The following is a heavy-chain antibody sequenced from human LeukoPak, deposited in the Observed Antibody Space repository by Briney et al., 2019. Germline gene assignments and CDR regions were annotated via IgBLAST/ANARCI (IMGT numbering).Heavy chain of an antibody. Sequence: SETLSLTCTVSGGSVSSGNYSWSWIGQPPGNGLEWIGYIYYSGSTNYNPSLKSRVTISVDTSKNQFSLKLSSVTAADTAVYYCVRTLGYYDSSGYYRYYFDYWGQGTLVSVSS. J-gene: IGHJ4*02. V-gene: IGHV4-61*01. CDR3: VRTLGYYDSSGYYRYYFDY. CDR1: GGSVSSGNYS. CDR2: IYYSGST. D-gene: IGHD3-22*01.